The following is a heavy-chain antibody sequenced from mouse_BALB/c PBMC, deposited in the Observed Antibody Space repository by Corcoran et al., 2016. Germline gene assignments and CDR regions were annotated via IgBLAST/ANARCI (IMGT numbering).Heavy chain of an antibody. CDR1: GYSFTGYY. D-gene: IGHD2-12*01. Sequence: RVNSGASVTISCKASGYSFTGYYMHWVKQSHGKSLEWIGYISCHNGATSYNQKFKGKATFTVDTSSSTAYLQFNSLTSEDSAVYYCARSYSYDGENYFDYWGQGTTLTVSS. J-gene: IGHJ2*01. CDR2: ISCHNGAT. CDR3: ARSYSYDGENYFDY. V-gene: IGHV1S34*01.